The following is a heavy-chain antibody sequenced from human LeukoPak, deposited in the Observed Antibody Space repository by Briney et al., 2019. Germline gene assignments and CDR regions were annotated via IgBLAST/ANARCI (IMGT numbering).Heavy chain of an antibody. V-gene: IGHV3-23*01. CDR3: AKMGYSDFWSLYYYYGMDV. J-gene: IGHJ6*02. Sequence: GGSLRLSCAASGFTFSSYAMSWVRQAPGKGLEWVSAISGSGGSTYYADSVKGRFTISRDNSKNTLYLQMNSLRAEDTAVYYCAKMGYSDFWSLYYYYGMDVWGQGTTVTVSS. D-gene: IGHD3-3*01. CDR2: ISGSGGST. CDR1: GFTFSSYA.